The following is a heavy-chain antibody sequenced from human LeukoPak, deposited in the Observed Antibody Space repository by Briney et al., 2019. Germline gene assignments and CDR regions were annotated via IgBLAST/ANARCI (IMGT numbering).Heavy chain of an antibody. CDR2: INTNTGNP. V-gene: IGHV7-4-1*02. Sequence: ASVKVSCKASRYTFTSSALNWVRQAPGQGLEWMGWINTNTGNPTYAQGFTGRFVFSLDTSVSTAYLHISSLKAEDTAVYYCAADLKKGDSGCFDYWGQGTLVTVSS. CDR3: AADLKKGDSGCFDY. J-gene: IGHJ4*02. CDR1: RYTFTSSA. D-gene: IGHD6-19*01.